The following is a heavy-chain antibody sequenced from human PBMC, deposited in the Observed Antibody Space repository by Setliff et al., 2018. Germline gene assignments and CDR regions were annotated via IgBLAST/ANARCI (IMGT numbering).Heavy chain of an antibody. V-gene: IGHV3-7*01. J-gene: IGHJ1*01. CDR2: IKHDGIQK. D-gene: IGHD3-3*02. CDR1: GFTFSDYW. Sequence: GGSLSLSCAATGFTFSDYWMIWVRQAPGKGLEWVANIKHDGIQKQYVDSVKGRFTISRDNAKNSVYPQMNSLRAEDTAVYYCVPLNLAGEARENFQLWGRGTLVTVSS. CDR3: VPLNLAGEARENFQL.